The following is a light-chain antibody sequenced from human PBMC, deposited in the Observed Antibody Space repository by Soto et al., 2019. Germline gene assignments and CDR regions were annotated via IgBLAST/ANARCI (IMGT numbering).Light chain of an antibody. Sequence: VSGKKVATLGCRASQSVSTNLAWYQQKPGQAPRLLIYGAPTRAAGVPARFSCSGSGTEFTLTLRSLHAEGSALSYCQQPSTWAYTLGQGTKVDIK. J-gene: IGKJ2*01. CDR3: QQPSTWAYT. CDR1: QSVSTN. V-gene: IGKV3D-15*01. CDR2: GAP.